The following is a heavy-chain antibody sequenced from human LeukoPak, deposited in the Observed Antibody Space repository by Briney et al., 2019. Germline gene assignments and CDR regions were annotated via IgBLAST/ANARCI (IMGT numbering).Heavy chain of an antibody. D-gene: IGHD1-20*01. CDR2: IRFDGSDK. Sequence: GGSLRLSCAASGFTFSDYGMHWVRQAPGKGLEWVAFIRFDGSDKQYADSVKGRFTISRDSSNHMVYLQMNSLRPEDTAVYYCAKDGLITAARVFCDYWGQGALVTVSS. CDR3: AKDGLITAARVFCDY. V-gene: IGHV3-30*02. J-gene: IGHJ4*02. CDR1: GFTFSDYG.